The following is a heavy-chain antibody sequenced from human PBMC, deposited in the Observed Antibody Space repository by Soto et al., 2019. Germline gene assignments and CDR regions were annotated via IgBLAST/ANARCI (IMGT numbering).Heavy chain of an antibody. J-gene: IGHJ4*02. CDR1: GSTFNNFA. V-gene: IGHV1-69*06. D-gene: IGHD1-26*01. Sequence: QVVLLQSGAEVKEPGSSVRVSCEVSGSTFNNFAFSWVRQAPGHGPEWMEGIVVISNTADYSQRFQDRVTITADTSTNTLYMELGSLTFEDTAVYYCARAIKRWEVHYYFDYWGQGTLVTVSS. CDR2: IVVISNTA. CDR3: ARAIKRWEVHYYFDY.